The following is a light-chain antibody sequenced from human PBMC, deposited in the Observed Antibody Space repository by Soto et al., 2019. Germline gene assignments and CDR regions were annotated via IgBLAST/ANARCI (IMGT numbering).Light chain of an antibody. CDR3: QSYGNSLRGVV. V-gene: IGLV1-40*03. J-gene: IGLJ2*01. Sequence: QAVVTQPPSLSGAPGQRVTISCTGNSSNIGAGYDVHWYQQLPGTAPKLLVLQNTNRPSGVSDRFSGSKSGASASLAITGLPAADEADYYCQSYGNSLRGVVFGGGTKLTVL. CDR1: SSNIGAGYD. CDR2: QNT.